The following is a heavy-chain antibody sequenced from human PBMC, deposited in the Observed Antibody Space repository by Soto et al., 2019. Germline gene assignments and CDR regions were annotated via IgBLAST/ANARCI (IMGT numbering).Heavy chain of an antibody. CDR2: INPNSGGT. Sequence: GASVKVSCKASGYTFTGYYMHWVRQAPGQGLEWMGWINPNSGGTNYAQKFQGRVTMTRDTSISTAYMELSRLRSDDTAVYYCARDLDAYCGGDCYADYGMDVWGQGTTVTVSS. CDR1: GYTFTGYY. CDR3: ARDLDAYCGGDCYADYGMDV. V-gene: IGHV1-2*02. J-gene: IGHJ6*02. D-gene: IGHD2-21*02.